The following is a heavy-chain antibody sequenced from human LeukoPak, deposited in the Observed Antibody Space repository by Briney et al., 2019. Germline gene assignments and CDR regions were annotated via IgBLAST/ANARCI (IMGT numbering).Heavy chain of an antibody. Sequence: GGSLRLSCAASGFTFSTYAMTWVRQGPGKGLEWVSTTSDNGANTYYTDSVRGRFTISRDNSKNTLYLQSNSLRAEDTAVYYCAKDRGHGSGREFDYWGQGTLVTVSS. J-gene: IGHJ4*02. CDR2: TSDNGANT. D-gene: IGHD3-10*01. CDR3: AKDRGHGSGREFDY. V-gene: IGHV3-23*01. CDR1: GFTFSTYA.